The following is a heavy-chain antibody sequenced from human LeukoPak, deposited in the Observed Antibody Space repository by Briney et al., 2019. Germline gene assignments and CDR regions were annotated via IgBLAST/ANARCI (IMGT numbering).Heavy chain of an antibody. J-gene: IGHJ5*02. V-gene: IGHV4-39*07. CDR2: INHSGST. CDR3: ARRLSTVVKGPNWFDP. Sequence: SETLSLTCTVSGGSISSGSYYWSWIRQPPGKGLEWIGEINHSGSTNYNPSLKSRVTISVDTSKNQFSLKLSSVTAADTAVYYCARRLSTVVKGPNWFDPWGQGTLVTVSS. D-gene: IGHD4-23*01. CDR1: GGSISSGSYY.